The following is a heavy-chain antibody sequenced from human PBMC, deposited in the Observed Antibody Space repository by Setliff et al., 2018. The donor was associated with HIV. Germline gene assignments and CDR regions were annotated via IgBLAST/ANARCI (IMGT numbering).Heavy chain of an antibody. D-gene: IGHD6-13*01. CDR3: ARVYSRSWFFFDH. J-gene: IGHJ4*02. V-gene: IGHV4-61*02. CDR1: GGSISTGVYY. CDR2: ISASGST. Sequence: PSETLSLTCTVSGGSISTGVYYWSWIRQPADKALEWIGRISASGSTNYNPPLESRVTLSIDTSNNQFSLKLTSVTAADTAVYYCARVYSRSWFFFDHWGQGILVTVSS.